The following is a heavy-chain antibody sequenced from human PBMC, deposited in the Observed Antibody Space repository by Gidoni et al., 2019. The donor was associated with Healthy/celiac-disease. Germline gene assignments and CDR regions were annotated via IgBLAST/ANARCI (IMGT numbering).Heavy chain of an antibody. CDR3: ARVGGYCSSTSCYASYYYYYGMDV. CDR1: GDSVSSNRAA. CDR2: TYYRSKWYN. D-gene: IGHD2-2*01. Sequence: QVQLQQSGPGLVKPSQTLSLTCAISGDSVSSNRAAWNWIRQSPSRGLEWLGRTYYRSKWYNDYAVSVKSRITINPDTSKNQFSLQLNSVTPEDTAVYYCARVGGYCSSTSCYASYYYYYGMDVWGQGTTVTVSS. J-gene: IGHJ6*02. V-gene: IGHV6-1*01.